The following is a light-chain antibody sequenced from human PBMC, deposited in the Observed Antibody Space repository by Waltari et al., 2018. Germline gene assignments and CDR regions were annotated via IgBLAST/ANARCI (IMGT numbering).Light chain of an antibody. CDR1: SSNIGSNT. CDR2: NDN. V-gene: IGLV1-44*01. J-gene: IGLJ2*01. Sequence: QSVLTQPPSASGTPGHRLSIFCSGSSSNIGSNTVNWYQQLPGTAPKLPLSNDNQRPSGVPDRFSGSKSGTSASLAISGLQSEDEADYYCAAWDGSLSAMVFGGGTELTVL. CDR3: AAWDGSLSAMV.